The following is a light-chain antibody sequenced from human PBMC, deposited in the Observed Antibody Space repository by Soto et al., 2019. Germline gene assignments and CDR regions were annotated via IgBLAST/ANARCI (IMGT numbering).Light chain of an antibody. CDR2: GAS. Sequence: DIQMTQSPSTLSASVGDRVSITCRASQRIGSWLTWYQQKPGKVPKLLIYGASHLTSGVPSRFSGSGSGTEFTLSISSLQPDDFATYYCQHYYTYPYMFGQGTKVDIK. J-gene: IGKJ1*01. V-gene: IGKV1-5*01. CDR1: QRIGSW. CDR3: QHYYTYPYM.